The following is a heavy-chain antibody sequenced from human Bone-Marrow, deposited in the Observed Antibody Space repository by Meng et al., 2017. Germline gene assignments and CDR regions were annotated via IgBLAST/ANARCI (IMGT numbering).Heavy chain of an antibody. J-gene: IGHJ3*02. Sequence: ETLSLTCTVSGGSISSSSYYWGWIRQPPGKGLEWVSSISSSSSYIYYADSVKGRFTISRDNAKNSLYLQMNSLRAEDTAVYYCVPTDRKGYFDWLSEGLYHDAFDIWGQGTMVTVSS. CDR1: GGSISSSS. V-gene: IGHV3-21*01. CDR2: ISSSSSYI. D-gene: IGHD3-9*01. CDR3: VPTDRKGYFDWLSEGLYHDAFDI.